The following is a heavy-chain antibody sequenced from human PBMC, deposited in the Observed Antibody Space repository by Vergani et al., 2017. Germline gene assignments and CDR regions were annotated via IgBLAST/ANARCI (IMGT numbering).Heavy chain of an antibody. Sequence: EVELVQSGPEMRKPGESLKISCKGSEYSFGNYWIGWVRQMPGKGLEWMGIIYPADSDTRYSPSFQGQVPISADKYISTAFLQWDSLKASDTALYYCARHTTYTDSWGQGTLVTVSS. CDR1: EYSFGNYW. CDR2: IYPADSDT. J-gene: IGHJ4*02. CDR3: ARHTTYTDS. V-gene: IGHV5-51*01. D-gene: IGHD1-1*01.